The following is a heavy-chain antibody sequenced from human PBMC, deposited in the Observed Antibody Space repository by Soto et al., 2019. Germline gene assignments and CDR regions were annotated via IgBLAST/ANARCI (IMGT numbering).Heavy chain of an antibody. V-gene: IGHV3-23*01. CDR1: GFTFSSYA. D-gene: IGHD3-22*01. CDR2: ISGSGGST. J-gene: IGHJ4*02. CDR3: AKTYYYDSSGHYCDY. Sequence: GGSLRLSCAASGFTFSSYAMSWVRQAPGKGLEWVSVISGSGGSTYYADSVKGRFTISRDNSKNTVYVQMNSLRAEDTAVYYCAKTYYYDSSGHYCDYWGQGTLVTAPQ.